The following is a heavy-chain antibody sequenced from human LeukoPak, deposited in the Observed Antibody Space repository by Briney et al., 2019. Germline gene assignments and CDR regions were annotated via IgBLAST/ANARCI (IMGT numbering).Heavy chain of an antibody. D-gene: IGHD2-2*01. CDR2: ISGSGGST. V-gene: IGHV3-23*01. CDR3: AKDGHTRNYYYYKDV. Sequence: GRSLRLSFAASGFTFSSYVMGSGCPAPGEGLWWVSGISGSGGSTYYADSVKGRFTISRDNSKNTLYLQMNSLRAEDTAVYYCAKDGHTRNYYYYKDVWGKGTTVTV. CDR1: GFTFSSYV. J-gene: IGHJ6*03.